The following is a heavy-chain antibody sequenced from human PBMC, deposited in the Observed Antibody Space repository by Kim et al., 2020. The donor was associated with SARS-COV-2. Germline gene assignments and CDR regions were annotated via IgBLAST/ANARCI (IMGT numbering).Heavy chain of an antibody. D-gene: IGHD4-17*01. CDR1: GFSLSRYE. V-gene: IGHV3-48*03. Sequence: GGSLRLCCAASGFSLSRYEMAWVRQAPGKGLEWISFIGTTGRVIKYAASVKGRFTISRDNAKNSLYLQMGSLRAEDTAVYYCTQEPTVNWFDLWGQGTLV. J-gene: IGHJ5*02. CDR3: TQEPTVNWFDL. CDR2: IGTTGRVI.